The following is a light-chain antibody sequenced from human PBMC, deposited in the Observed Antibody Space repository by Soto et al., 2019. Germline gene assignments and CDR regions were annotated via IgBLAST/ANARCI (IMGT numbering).Light chain of an antibody. J-gene: IGKJ4*01. CDR1: QSVSNN. CDR3: QQYKNWPPVT. Sequence: ETVMTQSPATLSLFPGERATLSCRASQSVSNNLAWYQQKSGQSPRLLIYGASTRATGIPARFSGSGSETDFSLTISSLRSEDFAVYYCQQYKNWPPVTFGGGTKVEI. CDR2: GAS. V-gene: IGKV3-15*01.